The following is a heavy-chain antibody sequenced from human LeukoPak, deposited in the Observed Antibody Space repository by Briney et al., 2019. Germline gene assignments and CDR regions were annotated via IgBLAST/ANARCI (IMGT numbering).Heavy chain of an antibody. J-gene: IGHJ6*02. Sequence: ASGKVSSKAPGYTFTGYYMHLERQAPGQGQEWMGWINPNSGGTNYAQKFQCRVTMTRDTSISTAYMEVGRLRSEDTAVYYCGRVKSGMDVWGQGTTVTVSS. CDR2: INPNSGGT. V-gene: IGHV1-2*02. CDR1: GYTFTGYY. CDR3: GRVKSGMDV.